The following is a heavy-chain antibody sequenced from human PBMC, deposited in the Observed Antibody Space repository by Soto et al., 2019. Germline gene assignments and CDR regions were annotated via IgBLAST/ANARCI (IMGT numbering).Heavy chain of an antibody. D-gene: IGHD5-12*01. V-gene: IGHV4-59*08. CDR2: IYYSGST. CDR3: ARHVGYSGYELFDY. CDR1: GVSISSYY. Sequence: SETLSLTCTVSGVSISSYYWIWIRQPPGKGLEWIGYIYYSGSTNYNPSLKSRVTISVDTSKNQFSLKLSSVTAADTAVYYCARHVGYSGYELFDYWGQGTLVTVSS. J-gene: IGHJ4*02.